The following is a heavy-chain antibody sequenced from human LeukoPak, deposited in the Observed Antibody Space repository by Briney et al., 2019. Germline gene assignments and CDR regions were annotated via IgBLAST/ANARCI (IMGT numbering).Heavy chain of an antibody. CDR2: FALEDGKT. D-gene: IGHD1-1*01. V-gene: IGHV1-24*01. J-gene: IGHJ4*01. CDR1: GYTLTDFS. Sequence: ASVKVSCKVSGYTLTDFSMHWVRQATGKGLEWMGTFALEDGKTNYAQKFRGRVTMTEDTSTNTAYMDLSSLRSDDTAVYYCATGFTTPDYWGQGTLVTVSS. CDR3: ATGFTTPDY.